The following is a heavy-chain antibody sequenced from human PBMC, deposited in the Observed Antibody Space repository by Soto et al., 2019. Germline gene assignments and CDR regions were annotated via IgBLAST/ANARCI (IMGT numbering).Heavy chain of an antibody. Sequence: SETLSLTCTVSGGSLSGYYWSWTRQPPGKGLEWIGCIHYTGSTTYNPSLKSRVTISLDTSKNQFSLKVDSVTAADTAVYYCARLGRYYQALDSWGQGTLVTVSS. D-gene: IGHD3-22*01. J-gene: IGHJ4*02. CDR3: ARLGRYYQALDS. CDR2: IHYTGST. CDR1: GGSLSGYY. V-gene: IGHV4-59*08.